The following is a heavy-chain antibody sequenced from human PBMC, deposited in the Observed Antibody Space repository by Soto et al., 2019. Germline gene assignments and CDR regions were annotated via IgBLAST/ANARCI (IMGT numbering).Heavy chain of an antibody. CDR1: GFTFSSYV. V-gene: IGHV3-30*04. CDR2: ISRDGSNE. J-gene: IGHJ4*02. Sequence: QVQLVESGGGVVQPGRSLRLSCAASGFTFSSYVIHWVRQTPDKGLEWVAFISRDGSNEYYEDSVKGRFTISRDNSKNTLYLEMNSLRAEDTAVYYCARDDEGGSDCDLGYWGQGTLVTVSS. CDR3: ARDDEGGSDCDLGY. D-gene: IGHD3-10*01.